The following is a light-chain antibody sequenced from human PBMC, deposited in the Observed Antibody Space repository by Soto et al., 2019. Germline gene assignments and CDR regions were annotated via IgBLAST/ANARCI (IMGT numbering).Light chain of an antibody. CDR2: GAS. CDR3: QQHGSSQT. Sequence: EIVLTQSPGTLSLSPGERAALSCRASQSVSSTYLAWYQQKPGQAPRLLIYGASRRATGIPDRFSGSGSGTDFTLTISRLEPEDFAVYYCQQHGSSQTFGGGTKVEIK. V-gene: IGKV3-20*01. CDR1: QSVSSTY. J-gene: IGKJ4*01.